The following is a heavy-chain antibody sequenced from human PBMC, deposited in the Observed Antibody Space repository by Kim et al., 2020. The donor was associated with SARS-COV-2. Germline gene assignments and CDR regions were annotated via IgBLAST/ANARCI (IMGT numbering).Heavy chain of an antibody. CDR3: LRVSDTSYDAMDV. Sequence: GGSLRLSCAGSGFTFSSYTMSWVRQAPGMGLEWVSSISSSSRHIYYADSMKGRFTISRDNAKKSVYLQMHTLRAEDTAVYYCLRVSDTSYDAMDVWGQGTTVTVSS. CDR1: GFTFSSYT. J-gene: IGHJ6*02. D-gene: IGHD2-2*01. V-gene: IGHV3-21*01. CDR2: ISSSSRHI.